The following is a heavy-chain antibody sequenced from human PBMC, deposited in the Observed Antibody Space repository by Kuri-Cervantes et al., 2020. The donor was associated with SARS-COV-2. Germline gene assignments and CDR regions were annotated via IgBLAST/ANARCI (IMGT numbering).Heavy chain of an antibody. CDR3: VKIYGYDSRGLDY. CDR2: ITYDGRKK. Sequence: GESLKISCAASGLTFSSYGFHWVRQAPGKGLEWVATITYDGRKKYYGDSVKGRFTISRDNSKSTLFLQINSLRADDTASYYCVKIYGYDSRGLDYWGQGTLVTVSS. V-gene: IGHV3-30*18. CDR1: GLTFSSYG. D-gene: IGHD5-12*01. J-gene: IGHJ4*02.